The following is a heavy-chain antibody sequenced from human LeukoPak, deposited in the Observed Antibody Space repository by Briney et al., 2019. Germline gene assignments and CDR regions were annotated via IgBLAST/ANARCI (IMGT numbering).Heavy chain of an antibody. J-gene: IGHJ5*02. CDR3: ARVVSQYGDYAWIVNWFDP. Sequence: KPSGTLSLTCAVSGDSISNNHWWSWVRQSPGKGLEWIGEVYHGGSTHYNPSLKSRVTISVDKTKNQISLKLSSVIAADTAVYYCARVVSQYGDYAWIVNWFDPWGQGTLVTVSS. CDR2: VYHGGST. V-gene: IGHV4-4*02. CDR1: GDSISNNHW. D-gene: IGHD4-17*01.